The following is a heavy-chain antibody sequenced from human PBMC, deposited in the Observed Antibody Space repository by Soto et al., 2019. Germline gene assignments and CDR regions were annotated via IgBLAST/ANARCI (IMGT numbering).Heavy chain of an antibody. Sequence: GASVKVSCKASGYTFTSYGISWVRQAPGQGLEWMGWISAYNGNTNYAQKLQGRVTMTTDTSTSTAYMELRSLRSDDTAMYYCASTSYSGSYSSWGQGTMVTVSS. J-gene: IGHJ3*01. CDR2: ISAYNGNT. D-gene: IGHD1-26*01. CDR1: GYTFTSYG. CDR3: ASTSYSGSYSS. V-gene: IGHV1-18*01.